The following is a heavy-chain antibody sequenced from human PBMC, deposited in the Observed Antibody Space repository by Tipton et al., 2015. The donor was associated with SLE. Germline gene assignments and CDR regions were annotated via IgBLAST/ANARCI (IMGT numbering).Heavy chain of an antibody. CDR3: ARGGRGAKTDY. V-gene: IGHV3-23*01. Sequence: GSLRLSCAASGFTFSSYAMTWVRQAPGKGLEWVSYISGGGDYTYYADSVKGRFTISRDNSENTLYLQMSSLRAEGTAVYYCARGGRGAKTDYWGQGTLVTVSS. D-gene: IGHD3-10*01. J-gene: IGHJ4*02. CDR1: GFTFSSYA. CDR2: ISGGGDYT.